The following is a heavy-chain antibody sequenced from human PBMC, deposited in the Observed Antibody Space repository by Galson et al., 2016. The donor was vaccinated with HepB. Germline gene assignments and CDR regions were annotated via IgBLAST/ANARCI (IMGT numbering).Heavy chain of an antibody. Sequence: SLRLSCAASGFTFSRYGMHWVRQAPGKGLEWVAVISKDGRDKQYADSGKGRFTVSRDKSKNTLFLQMNSLRVEDTAVYYCAKLDCGRDCPRDDWGQGTLVTVSS. J-gene: IGHJ4*02. D-gene: IGHD2-21*02. CDR1: GFTFSRYG. CDR2: ISKDGRDK. CDR3: AKLDCGRDCPRDD. V-gene: IGHV3-30*19.